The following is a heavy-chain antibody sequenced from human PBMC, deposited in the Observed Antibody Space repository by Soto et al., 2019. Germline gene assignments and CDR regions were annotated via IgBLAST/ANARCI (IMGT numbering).Heavy chain of an antibody. V-gene: IGHV1-69*08. CDR3: ARDRDGSLDDY. CDR1: GGTFSSYT. Sequence: QVQLVQSGAEVKKPGSSVKVSCKASGGTFSSYTISWVRQAPGQGLEWMGRIIPILGIANYAQKFQGRVTITADKSTSTADMELSSLRSEDTAVYYCARDRDGSLDDYWGQGTLVTVAS. CDR2: IIPILGIA. J-gene: IGHJ4*02. D-gene: IGHD2-15*01.